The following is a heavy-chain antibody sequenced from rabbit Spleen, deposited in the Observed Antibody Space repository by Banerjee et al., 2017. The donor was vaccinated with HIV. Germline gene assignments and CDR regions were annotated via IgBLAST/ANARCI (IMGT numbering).Heavy chain of an antibody. V-gene: IGHV1S45*01. J-gene: IGHJ3*01. Sequence: EQLEESGGGLVKPEGSLTLTCKASGVSFSSSYYMCWVRQAPGKGLEWIGCIYVGSIGDTYYATWAKGRFTISKTSSTTVTLQMTSLTAADTATYFCARDLVAVIGWNFSLWGQGTLVTIS. CDR2: IYVGSIGDT. D-gene: IGHD1-1*01. CDR1: GVSFSSSYY. CDR3: ARDLVAVIGWNFSL.